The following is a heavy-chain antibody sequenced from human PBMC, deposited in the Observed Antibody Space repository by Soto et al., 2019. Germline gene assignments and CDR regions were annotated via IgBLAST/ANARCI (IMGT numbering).Heavy chain of an antibody. CDR1: GGTFSSYA. D-gene: IGHD3-22*01. J-gene: IGHJ6*02. CDR2: IIPIFGTA. V-gene: IGHV1-69*06. CDR3: ARGLRAFPNYYGMDV. Sequence: SVKVACKASGGTFSSYAISWVRQAPGQGLEWMGGIIPIFGTANYAQKFQGRVTITADKSTSTAYMELGSLRSEETAVYYCARGLRAFPNYYGMDVWGQGTTVTV.